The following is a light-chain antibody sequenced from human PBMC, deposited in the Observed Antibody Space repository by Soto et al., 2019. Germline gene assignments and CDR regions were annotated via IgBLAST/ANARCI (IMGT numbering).Light chain of an antibody. CDR2: WAS. J-gene: IGKJ5*01. Sequence: DIVLTQSPESLPVSLGERAAINCKSAQSIFSSSINKNYLAWYQQKPGQSPKLLISWASTRESGVPDRFSGSGSGTDFTLTISSLQAEDVAVYYCQQYYSSPTFGPGTRLEIK. CDR3: QQYYSSPT. V-gene: IGKV4-1*01. CDR1: QSIFSSSINKNY.